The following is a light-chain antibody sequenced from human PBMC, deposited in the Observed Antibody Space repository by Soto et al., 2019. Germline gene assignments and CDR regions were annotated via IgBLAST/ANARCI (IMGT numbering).Light chain of an antibody. V-gene: IGKV1-39*01. CDR3: QQSYSTPLT. Sequence: DIQMTQPPSSLSASVGDRVTITCRASQSISSYLNWYQQKPGKAPKLLIYAASSLQSGVPSRFSGSGSGTDFTPTISSLQPEDFATYYCQQSYSTPLTFGGGTKV. J-gene: IGKJ4*01. CDR2: AAS. CDR1: QSISSY.